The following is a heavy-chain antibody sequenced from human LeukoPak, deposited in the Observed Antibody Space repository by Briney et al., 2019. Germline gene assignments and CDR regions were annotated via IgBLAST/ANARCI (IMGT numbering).Heavy chain of an antibody. D-gene: IGHD3-22*01. Sequence: PGGSLRLSCAASGFTFSSYAMSWVRQAPGKGLEWVSAISGSGGSTYYADSVKGRFTISRDNSKNTLYLQMISLRADDTAMYFCARGTYYYESSGSSGAFDIWGQGTMVTVSS. V-gene: IGHV3-23*01. CDR3: ARGTYYYESSGSSGAFDI. J-gene: IGHJ3*02. CDR1: GFTFSSYA. CDR2: ISGSGGST.